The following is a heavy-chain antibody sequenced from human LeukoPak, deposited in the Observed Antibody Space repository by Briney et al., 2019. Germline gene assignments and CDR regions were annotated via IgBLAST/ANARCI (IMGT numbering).Heavy chain of an antibody. Sequence: GGSLRLSCAASGFTFTSYGMSWVRQAPGKGLEWVSLISADGGSTFSADSVKGRFSISRDNSKNSLYLQMNSLRSEDTAMYYCAKESGKFDYWGQGTLVAVSS. CDR3: AKESGKFDY. CDR2: ISADGGST. J-gene: IGHJ4*02. V-gene: IGHV3-43*02. CDR1: GFTFTSYG.